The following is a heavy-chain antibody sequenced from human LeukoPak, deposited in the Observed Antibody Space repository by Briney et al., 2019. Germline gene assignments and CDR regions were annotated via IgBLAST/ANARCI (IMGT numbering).Heavy chain of an antibody. CDR1: GFTFSSYA. J-gene: IGHJ4*02. V-gene: IGHV3-30-3*01. Sequence: GGSLGLSCAASGFTFSSYAMHWVRQAPGKGLEWVAVISYDGSNKYYADSVKGRFTISRDNSKNTLYLQMNSLRAEDTAVYYCARDGNYYDSSGYDYWGQGTLVTVSS. CDR2: ISYDGSNK. CDR3: ARDGNYYDSSGYDY. D-gene: IGHD3-22*01.